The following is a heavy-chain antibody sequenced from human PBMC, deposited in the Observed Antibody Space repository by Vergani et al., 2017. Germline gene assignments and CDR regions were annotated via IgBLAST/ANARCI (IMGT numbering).Heavy chain of an antibody. CDR2: MNPNSGNT. D-gene: IGHD5-18*01. CDR3: AREYRYGPRLYYYYMDV. CDR1: GYTFTSYD. Sequence: QVQLVQSGAEVKKPGASVKVSCKASGYTFTSYDINWVRQATGQGLEWMGWMNPNSGNTGYAQKFQGRVTITRNTSISTAYMELSSLRSEDTAVYYCAREYRYGPRLYYYYMDVWGKGTTVTVSS. V-gene: IGHV1-8*01. J-gene: IGHJ6*03.